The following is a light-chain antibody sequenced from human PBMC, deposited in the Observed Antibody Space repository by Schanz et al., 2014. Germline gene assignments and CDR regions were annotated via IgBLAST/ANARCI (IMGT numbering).Light chain of an antibody. V-gene: IGKV3-20*01. CDR3: QQYNNWPPWT. CDR2: DES. Sequence: EIVLTQSPGTLSLSPGERATLSCRASQSVSSSSLAWYQQNPGQAPRLLIYDESRRATGIQDRFSGSGSGTDFTLPISSLQAEDVAVYYCQQYNNWPPWTFGQGTKVELK. CDR1: QSVSSSS. J-gene: IGKJ1*01.